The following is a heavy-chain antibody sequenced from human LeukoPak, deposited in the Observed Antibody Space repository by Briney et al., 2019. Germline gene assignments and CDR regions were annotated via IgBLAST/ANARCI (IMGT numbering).Heavy chain of an antibody. CDR1: GFTFSSYA. CDR2: I. Sequence: PGGSLRLSCAASGFTFSSYAMHWVRQAPGKGLEWVAVIYADSVKGRFTISRDNSKNTLYLQMNSLRAEDTAVYYCARDSIAAHLGFDYWGQGTLVTVSS. V-gene: IGHV3-30*01. D-gene: IGHD6-6*01. CDR3: ARDSIAAHLGFDY. J-gene: IGHJ4*02.